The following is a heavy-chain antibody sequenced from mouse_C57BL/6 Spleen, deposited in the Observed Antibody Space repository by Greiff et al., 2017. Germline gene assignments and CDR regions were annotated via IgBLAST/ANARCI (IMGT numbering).Heavy chain of an antibody. CDR1: GYTFTSYW. CDR3: TRKSVGPPYFDY. Sequence: EVQLQQSGTVLARPGASVKMSCKTSGYTFTSYWMHWVKQRPGQGLEWIGAIYPGNSDTSYNQKFKGKAKLTAVTSASTAYMELSSLTNEDSAVYYCTRKSVGPPYFDYWGQGTTLTVSS. V-gene: IGHV1-5*01. CDR2: IYPGNSDT. J-gene: IGHJ2*01.